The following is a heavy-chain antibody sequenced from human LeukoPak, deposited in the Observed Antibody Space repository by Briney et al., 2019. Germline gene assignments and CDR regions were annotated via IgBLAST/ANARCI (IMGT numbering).Heavy chain of an antibody. CDR1: GGPFSDYY. V-gene: IGHV4-34*01. CDR3: TRGGATETRSSLYYYYGLDV. Sequence: SETLSLTCAVPGGPFSDYYWTWIRQPPGKGLEWIGEIHHSGGPRYNPSLKSRVSMSIDTSKKQFSLNLSSVTAADTAVYYCTRGGATETRSSLYYYYGLDVWGRGTTVTVSS. D-gene: IGHD1-26*01. CDR2: IHHSGGP. J-gene: IGHJ6*02.